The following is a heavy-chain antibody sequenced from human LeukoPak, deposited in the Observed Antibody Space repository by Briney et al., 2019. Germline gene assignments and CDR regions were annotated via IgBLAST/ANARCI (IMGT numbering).Heavy chain of an antibody. V-gene: IGHV3-30-3*01. CDR3: VRLLAAAGGFDY. Sequence: GGSLRLSCAASGFTFSSYWMSWVRQAPGKGLEWVAVISYDGSNKYYTDSVKGRFTISRDNAKNSLYLQMNSLRAEDTAVYYCVRLLAAAGGFDYWGQGTLVTVSS. CDR2: ISYDGSNK. D-gene: IGHD6-13*01. J-gene: IGHJ4*02. CDR1: GFTFSSYW.